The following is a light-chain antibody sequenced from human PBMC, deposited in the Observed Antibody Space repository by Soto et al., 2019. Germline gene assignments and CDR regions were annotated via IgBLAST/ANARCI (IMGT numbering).Light chain of an antibody. V-gene: IGKV3-20*01. Sequence: EIGMTQSPTILSVSPGERATLTCRASQSVSSNLAWYQQKPGQAPRLLIYAASTRATGIPDRFSGSASETDFTLTINRLEPEDSAVYYCQQYASAPFSLGPGTKVDIK. CDR1: QSVSSN. J-gene: IGKJ3*01. CDR2: AAS. CDR3: QQYASAPFS.